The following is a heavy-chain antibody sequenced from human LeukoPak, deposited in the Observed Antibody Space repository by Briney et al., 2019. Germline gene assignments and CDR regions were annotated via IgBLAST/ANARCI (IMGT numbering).Heavy chain of an antibody. Sequence: GGSLRLSCSASGFTFSSYAMHWVRQAPGKGLEYVSAITSNGGSAYYADSVKGRFTISRDNSKNTLYLQMSCLRPEDTAVYYCVKYSSALFLGGYFDYWGQGTLVTVSS. CDR2: ITSNGGSA. CDR3: VKYSSALFLGGYFDY. D-gene: IGHD6-19*01. CDR1: GFTFSSYA. J-gene: IGHJ4*02. V-gene: IGHV3-64D*06.